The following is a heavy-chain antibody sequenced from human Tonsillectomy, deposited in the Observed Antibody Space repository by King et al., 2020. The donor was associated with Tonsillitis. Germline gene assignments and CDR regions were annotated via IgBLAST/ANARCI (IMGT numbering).Heavy chain of an antibody. CDR2: INPNSGAT. D-gene: IGHD2-15*01. V-gene: IGHV1-2*02. J-gene: IGHJ3*02. Sequence: VRLVESGAEVKKPGASVKVSCKASGYTFTGYYIHWVRQAPGQGLEWMGWINPNSGATNYAQNFQGRVTMTRDTSISTAYMELSSLRSDDTAVYYCSRTSDMVVVVAASLAAFDIWGQGTKVTVSS. CDR3: SRTSDMVVVVAASLAAFDI. CDR1: GYTFTGYY.